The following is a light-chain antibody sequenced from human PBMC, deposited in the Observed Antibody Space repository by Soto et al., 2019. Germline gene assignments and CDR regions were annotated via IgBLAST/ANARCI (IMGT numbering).Light chain of an antibody. CDR2: TAS. Sequence: DIQMTQSPSSVSASVGDRVSITCRASQNIGRYLNWYQHKPGKAPKLLIYTASSLHSGVPSRFSGSGSGTDFTLTISSLQPEDFATYYCQQSYSTPITFGQGTRLAIK. CDR1: QNIGRY. CDR3: QQSYSTPIT. J-gene: IGKJ5*01. V-gene: IGKV1-39*01.